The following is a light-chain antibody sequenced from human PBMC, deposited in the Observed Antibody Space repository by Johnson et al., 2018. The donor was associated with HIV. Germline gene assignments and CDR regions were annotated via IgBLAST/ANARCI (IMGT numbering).Light chain of an antibody. J-gene: IGLJ1*01. V-gene: IGLV1-51*01. CDR2: DNY. CDR3: GTWESSLSAV. CDR1: SSNFGNYY. Sequence: SVLTQQASVFVAKGQKVTISCSGSSSNFGNYYVSWYQQLPGTAPKLLIYDNYKRPSGIPDRFSVSKSGTSATLGITGLQTGDEADYYCGTWESSLSAVFGTGTKVTVL.